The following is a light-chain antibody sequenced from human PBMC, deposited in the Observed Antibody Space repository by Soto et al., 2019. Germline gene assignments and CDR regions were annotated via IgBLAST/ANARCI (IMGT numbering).Light chain of an antibody. J-gene: IGKJ4*01. V-gene: IGKV1-12*01. CDR2: TGS. CDR1: QGISNW. Sequence: DIQMTQSPSSVSASVGDRVSITCRASQGISNWLAWYQQKPGRAPKLLIYTGSSLQSGVPSRFSGTGSGTDFTPTISSLQPEDVETDYCQQANSFPLTFGGGTKVEIK. CDR3: QQANSFPLT.